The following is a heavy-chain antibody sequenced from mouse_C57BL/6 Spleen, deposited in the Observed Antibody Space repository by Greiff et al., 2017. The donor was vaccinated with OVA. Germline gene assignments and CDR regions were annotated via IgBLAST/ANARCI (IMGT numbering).Heavy chain of an antibody. CDR2: ISDGGSYT. J-gene: IGHJ1*03. CDR3: ARDTTTVAYWYFDV. V-gene: IGHV5-4*01. D-gene: IGHD1-1*01. Sequence: EVQVVESGGGLVKPGGSLKLSCAASGFTFSSYAMSWVRQTPEKRLEWVATISDGGSYTYYPDNVKGRFTISRDNAKNNLYLQMSHLKSEDTAMYYCARDTTTVAYWYFDVWGTGTTVTVSS. CDR1: GFTFSSYA.